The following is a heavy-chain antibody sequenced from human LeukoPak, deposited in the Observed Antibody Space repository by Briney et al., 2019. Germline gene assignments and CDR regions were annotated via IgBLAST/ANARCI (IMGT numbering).Heavy chain of an antibody. V-gene: IGHV1-2*02. CDR2: INPNSGGT. J-gene: IGHJ4*02. Sequence: ASVKVSCKASGYTFTGYSIHWVRQAPGQGLEWMGWINPNSGGTNYAQNFQGRVTMTRDTSISTAYMELSRLRSDDTAVYYCARGVFGSGSYYVYWGQGTLVTVSS. CDR3: ARGVFGSGSYYVY. D-gene: IGHD1-26*01. CDR1: GYTFTGYS.